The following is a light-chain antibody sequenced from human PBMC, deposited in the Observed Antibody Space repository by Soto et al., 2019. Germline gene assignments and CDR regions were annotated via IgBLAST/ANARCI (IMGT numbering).Light chain of an antibody. CDR2: ESS. Sequence: EIVLTQSPATLSLSPGERATLSCRASQNVANYLDWYQQKPGQAPRLLIYESSNRATGIPDRFSGSGSGTDFILSISRLEPEDFAVYYCQQYGSSPWTFGQGTKVDIK. CDR1: QNVANY. J-gene: IGKJ1*01. V-gene: IGKV3-20*01. CDR3: QQYGSSPWT.